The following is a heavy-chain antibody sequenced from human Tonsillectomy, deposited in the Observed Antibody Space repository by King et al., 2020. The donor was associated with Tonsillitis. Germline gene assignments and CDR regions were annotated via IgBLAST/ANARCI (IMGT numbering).Heavy chain of an antibody. Sequence: VQLVESGGGLVQPGGSLRLSCAASGFTFSTYWMHWVRQAPGKGLVWVSRINSDGSSTSYADSVKGRFTISRDNAKNTLYLQMNSLRAEDTAVYYCARDGSMVRGVALNWVDPWGQGTLVTVSS. J-gene: IGHJ5*02. V-gene: IGHV3-74*01. CDR3: ARDGSMVRGVALNWVDP. D-gene: IGHD3-10*01. CDR1: GFTFSTYW. CDR2: INSDGSST.